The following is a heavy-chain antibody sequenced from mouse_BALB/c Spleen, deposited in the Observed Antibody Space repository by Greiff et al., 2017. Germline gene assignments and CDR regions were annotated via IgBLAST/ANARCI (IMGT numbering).Heavy chain of an antibody. CDR3: ARFTTATYYFDY. J-gene: IGHJ2*01. D-gene: IGHD1-2*01. CDR1: GYAFTNYL. V-gene: IGHV1-54*03. Sequence: QVQLKQSGAELVRPGTSVKVSCKASGYAFTNYLIEWVKQRPGQGLEWIGVINPGSGGTNYNEKFKGKATLTADKSSSTAYMQLSSLTSDDSAVYFCARFTTATYYFDYWGQGTTLTVSS. CDR2: INPGSGGT.